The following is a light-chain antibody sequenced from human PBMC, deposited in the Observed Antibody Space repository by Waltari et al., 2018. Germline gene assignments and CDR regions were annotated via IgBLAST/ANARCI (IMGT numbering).Light chain of an antibody. J-gene: IGKJ2*01. CDR2: GAS. Sequence: EIVLTQSPGTLSLSPGERATLSCRASQSVSRSYLAWYQQKPGQAPRLLIYGASSRATGIPDRFSGSGSGTDFTLTISRLEPEDFAVYYCQQYGSSPLYTFGQGTKLEIK. CDR1: QSVSRSY. V-gene: IGKV3-20*01. CDR3: QQYGSSPLYT.